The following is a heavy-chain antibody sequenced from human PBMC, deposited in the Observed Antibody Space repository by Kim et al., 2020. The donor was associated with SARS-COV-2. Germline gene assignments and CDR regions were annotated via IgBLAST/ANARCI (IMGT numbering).Heavy chain of an antibody. CDR3: ARGRYCSSTSCHFDY. Sequence: SETLSLTCAVYGGSFSGYYWSWIRQPPGKGLEWIGEINHSGSTNYNPSLKSRVTISVDTSKNQFSLKLSSVTAADTAVYYCARGRYCSSTSCHFDYWGQG. J-gene: IGHJ4*02. CDR2: INHSGST. CDR1: GGSFSGYY. D-gene: IGHD2-2*01. V-gene: IGHV4-34*01.